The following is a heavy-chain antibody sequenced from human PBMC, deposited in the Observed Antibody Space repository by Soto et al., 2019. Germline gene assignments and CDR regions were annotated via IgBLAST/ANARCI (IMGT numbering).Heavy chain of an antibody. V-gene: IGHV3-66*01. D-gene: IGHD3-10*01. CDR3: ARDRQWFGEAYFDY. CDR2: IYSAGST. CDR1: GFSVSSNY. J-gene: IGHJ4*02. Sequence: GGSLRLSCAASGFSVSSNYINWVRQAPGKGLEWVSVIYSAGSTYYADSVKGRFTISRDNSKNTLYLQMNRLRAEDTAVYYCARDRQWFGEAYFDYWGQGTLVTVSS.